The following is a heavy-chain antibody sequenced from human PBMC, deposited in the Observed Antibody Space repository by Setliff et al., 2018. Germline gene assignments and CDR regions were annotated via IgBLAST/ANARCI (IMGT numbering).Heavy chain of an antibody. CDR1: GLTFPNAW. V-gene: IGHV3-23*01. CDR2: ISGSGGTT. D-gene: IGHD3-16*02. CDR3: ARGHDYVWGSYRPEYYFDY. Sequence: GGSLRLSCAASGLTFPNAWLNWVRQAPGKGLEWVSGISGSGGTTYYADSVKGRFTISRDNSKNTLYLQMNSLRAEDTAVYYCARGHDYVWGSYRPEYYFDYWGQGTLVTAPQ. J-gene: IGHJ4*02.